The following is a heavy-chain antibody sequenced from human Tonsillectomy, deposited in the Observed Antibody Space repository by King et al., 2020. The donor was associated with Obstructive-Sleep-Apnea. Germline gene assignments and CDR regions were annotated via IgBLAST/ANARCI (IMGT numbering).Heavy chain of an antibody. D-gene: IGHD3-22*01. Sequence: VQLVESGGVLVKRGGSLRLSCAASVFTFSNYAMSWVRQAPGKGLECVSSISGSGGSTLYADSVKDRFTISRDNSKSTLYLQMNSLRAEDTARYYCAKAGTYDSSSYYYASYFDYWGQGTLVTVSS. V-gene: IGHV3-23*04. CDR1: VFTFSNYA. J-gene: IGHJ4*02. CDR3: AKAGTYDSSSYYYASYFDY. CDR2: ISGSGGST.